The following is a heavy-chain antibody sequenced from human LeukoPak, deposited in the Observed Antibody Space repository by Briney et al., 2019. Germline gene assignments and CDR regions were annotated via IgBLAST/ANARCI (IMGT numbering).Heavy chain of an antibody. CDR3: SRRDGYCSGGSCYLVDY. V-gene: IGHV5-51*01. CDR2: FYPGEFDH. J-gene: IGHJ4*02. CDR1: GYRFTSFW. Sequence: APLKTPSKGSGYRFTSFWIGWVRQLPGKGLGWMGIFYPGEFDHRYRTSFQGQVTISADKSISTAYLQWSSLKASDTAMYYCSRRDGYCSGGSCYLVDYWGQGTLVTVSS. D-gene: IGHD2-15*01.